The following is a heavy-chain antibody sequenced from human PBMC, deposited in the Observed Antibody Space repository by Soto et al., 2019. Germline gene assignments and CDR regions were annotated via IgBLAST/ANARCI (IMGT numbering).Heavy chain of an antibody. J-gene: IGHJ4*02. D-gene: IGHD5-12*01. V-gene: IGHV4-39*01. CDR3: ARKDSGYVACFDY. CDR1: GGSIGSSSYY. CDR2: IYYSGST. Sequence: SETLSLTCTVSGGSIGSSSYYWGWIRQPPGKGLEWIGSIYYSGSTYYNPSLKSRVTISVDTSKNQFSLKLSSVTAADTAVYYCARKDSGYVACFDYWGQGTLVTVSS.